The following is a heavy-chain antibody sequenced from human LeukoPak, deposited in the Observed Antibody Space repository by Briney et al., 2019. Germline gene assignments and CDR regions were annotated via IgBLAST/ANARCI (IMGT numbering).Heavy chain of an antibody. CDR3: ASDGYGAKYYYYYFMDV. V-gene: IGHV3-74*01. CDR2: ISSDGRST. CDR1: GLTFRIYW. J-gene: IGHJ6*03. D-gene: IGHD5-12*01. Sequence: GGSLRLSCALSGLTFRIYWMNWLRQAPGKGVVWVSHISSDGRSTNYADCVKGRFTIYRDNAKNALYPQMNSLRAEDTAVYYCASDGYGAKYYYYYFMDVWGKGTTVTISS.